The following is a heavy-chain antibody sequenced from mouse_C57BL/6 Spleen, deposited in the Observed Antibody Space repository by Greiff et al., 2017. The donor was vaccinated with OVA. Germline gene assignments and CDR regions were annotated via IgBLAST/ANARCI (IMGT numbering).Heavy chain of an antibody. J-gene: IGHJ4*01. Sequence: VQLQQSGPGLVAPSQSLSITCTVSGFSLTSYGVSWVRQPPGKGLEWLGVIWGDGSTNYHSALISRLSISKDNSKSQVFLKLNSLQTDDTATYYCAKPQLGRGVCAMDYWGQGTSVTVSS. CDR2: IWGDGST. CDR3: AKPQLGRGVCAMDY. D-gene: IGHD4-1*02. V-gene: IGHV2-3*01. CDR1: GFSLTSYG.